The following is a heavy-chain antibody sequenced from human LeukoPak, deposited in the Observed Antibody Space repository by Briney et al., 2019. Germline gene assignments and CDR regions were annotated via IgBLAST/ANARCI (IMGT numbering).Heavy chain of an antibody. V-gene: IGHV1-18*01. CDR3: ARSRLDILTGYRYYYFDY. D-gene: IGHD3-9*01. CDR1: GYTFTSYG. J-gene: IGHJ4*02. Sequence: ASVKVSCKASGYTFTSYGIRWVRQAPGQGPEWMGWISANNGNTNYAQKLQGRVTMTTDTPTSTAYMELRSLRSDDTAVYYCARSRLDILTGYRYYYFDYWGQGTLVTVSS. CDR2: ISANNGNT.